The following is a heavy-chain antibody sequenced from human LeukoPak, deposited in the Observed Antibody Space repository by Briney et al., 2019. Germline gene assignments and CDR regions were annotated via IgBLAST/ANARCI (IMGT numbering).Heavy chain of an antibody. J-gene: IGHJ5*02. CDR3: AKGGQQLVWWFDP. V-gene: IGHV3-33*06. Sequence: GGSLRPSCAASGFVLSDYGIHWVRQAPGKGLEWVAVIWYDGSNKYYADSVKGRFTISRDNSKNTLYLQMNSLRAEDTAVYYCAKGGQQLVWWFDPWGQGTLVTVSS. CDR1: GFVLSDYG. CDR2: IWYDGSNK. D-gene: IGHD6-13*01.